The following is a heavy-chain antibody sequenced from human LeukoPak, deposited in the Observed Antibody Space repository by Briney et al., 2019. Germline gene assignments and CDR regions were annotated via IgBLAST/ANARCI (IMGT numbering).Heavy chain of an antibody. D-gene: IGHD3-10*01. CDR1: GAPISSYY. Sequence: SETLSLTCTVSGAPISSYYWSWIRQPPGKGLEWIGYISYSGSTNYNPSLKSRVTISADTSKNQVSLTLSSVTAADTAVYYCARHPELYFFDYWGQGTLVSVSS. J-gene: IGHJ4*02. V-gene: IGHV4-59*08. CDR2: ISYSGST. CDR3: ARHPELYFFDY.